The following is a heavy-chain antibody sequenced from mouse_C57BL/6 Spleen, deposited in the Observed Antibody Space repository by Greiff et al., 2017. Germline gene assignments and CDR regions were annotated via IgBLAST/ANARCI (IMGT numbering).Heavy chain of an antibody. CDR2: IDPETGGT. V-gene: IGHV1-15*01. CDR3: TRGYGSSGWYFDV. CDR1: GYTFTDYE. D-gene: IGHD1-1*01. J-gene: IGHJ1*03. Sequence: LVESGAELVRPGASVTLSCKASGYTFTDYEMHWVKQTPVHGLEWIGAIDPETGGTAYNQKFKGKAILTADKSSSTAYMELRSLTSEDSAVYYCTRGYGSSGWYFDVWGTGTTVTVSS.